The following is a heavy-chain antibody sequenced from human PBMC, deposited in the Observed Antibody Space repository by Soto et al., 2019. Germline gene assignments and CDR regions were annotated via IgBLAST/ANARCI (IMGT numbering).Heavy chain of an antibody. CDR2: TNQDGSEK. Sequence: EDQLVESGGGLVQPGGSLRLTCAVSGFSFRSDWMNWVRQAPGKGLEWVAHTNQDGSEKYYLDSVKGRFTIFRDNAKNSLYLQMNSLRVEDTAVYYCSGGLGDAIWGQGTLVTVSS. CDR3: SGGLGDAI. D-gene: IGHD1-26*01. CDR1: GFSFRSDW. J-gene: IGHJ4*02. V-gene: IGHV3-7*04.